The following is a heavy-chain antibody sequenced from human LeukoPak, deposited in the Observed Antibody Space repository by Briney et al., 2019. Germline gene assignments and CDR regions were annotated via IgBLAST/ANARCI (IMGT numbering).Heavy chain of an antibody. Sequence: SETLSLTCTVSGGSISSYYWSWIRQPPGKGLEWIGYIYYSGSTNYNPSLKSRVTISVDTSKNQFSLKLSSVTAADTAVYYCAREDYWGIGAFDIWDQGTMVTVSS. D-gene: IGHD7-27*01. CDR3: AREDYWGIGAFDI. CDR2: IYYSGST. CDR1: GGSISSYY. V-gene: IGHV4-59*01. J-gene: IGHJ3*02.